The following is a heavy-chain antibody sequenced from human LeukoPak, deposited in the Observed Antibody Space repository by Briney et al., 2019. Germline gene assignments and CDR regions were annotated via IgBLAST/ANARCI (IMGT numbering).Heavy chain of an antibody. CDR2: ISGSGGST. D-gene: IGHD4-11*01. CDR3: AKDGGYGNYRPTNWFDP. J-gene: IGHJ5*02. CDR1: GFTFSSYA. V-gene: IGHV3-23*01. Sequence: GGSLRLSCAASGFTFSSYAMSWVRQAPGKGLEWVSAISGSGGSTYYADSVKGRFTISRDNSKNTLYLQMNSLRAEDTAVYYCAKDGGYGNYRPTNWFDPWGQGTLVTVSS.